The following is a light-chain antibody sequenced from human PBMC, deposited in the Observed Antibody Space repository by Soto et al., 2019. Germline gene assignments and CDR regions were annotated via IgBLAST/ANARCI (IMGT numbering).Light chain of an antibody. CDR1: QTISTY. CDR2: ATS. CDR3: QQFARTPT. J-gene: IGKJ2*01. Sequence: DIQMTQSPSSLSASVGDRVTVTCRAHQTISTYLNWYQQKPGKVPRLLIYATSALQSGVPPRFSGTGSGTDFPLTIDSLQPEDSATYSCQQFARTPTFGQGTKLEIK. V-gene: IGKV1-39*01.